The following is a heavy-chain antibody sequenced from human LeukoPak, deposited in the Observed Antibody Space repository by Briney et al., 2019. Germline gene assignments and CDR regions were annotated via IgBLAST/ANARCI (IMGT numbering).Heavy chain of an antibody. CDR3: ARLAFGVARSPSYYYMDV. CDR1: GGSFSGYY. D-gene: IGHD3-3*01. V-gene: IGHV4-34*01. CDR2: INHSGST. Sequence: PSETLSLTCAVYGGSFSGYYWSWIRQPPGKGLEWIGEINHSGSTNYNPSLKSRVTISVDTSKNQFSLKLSSVTAADTAVYYCARLAFGVARSPSYYYMDVWGKGTTVTVSS. J-gene: IGHJ6*03.